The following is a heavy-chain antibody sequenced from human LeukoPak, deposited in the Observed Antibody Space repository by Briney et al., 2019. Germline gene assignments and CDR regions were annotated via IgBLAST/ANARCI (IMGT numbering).Heavy chain of an antibody. CDR2: INSDGSTT. J-gene: IGHJ5*02. D-gene: IGHD1-26*01. Sequence: GGSLRLSCAASGFTFNTYWMHWVRQAPGKGLVWVSRINSDGSTTTYADFVKGRLTISRDNAENTMYLQMNSLRAEDTAVYYCARVMSGSYDWFDPWGQGTLVTVSS. V-gene: IGHV3-74*01. CDR3: ARVMSGSYDWFDP. CDR1: GFTFNTYW.